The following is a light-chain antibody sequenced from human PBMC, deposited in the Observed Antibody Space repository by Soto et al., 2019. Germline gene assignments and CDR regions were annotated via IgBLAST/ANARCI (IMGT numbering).Light chain of an antibody. Sequence: EILLTQSPGTLPLSPGERATLSCRASQSVSSSSLAWYQQKPGQAPRLLISGASSRATGIPDRFTGSGSGTDFTLTISRLEPEDFAVYYCQQYGSSPRTFGQGTKVDIK. V-gene: IGKV3-20*01. CDR1: QSVSSSS. CDR2: GAS. CDR3: QQYGSSPRT. J-gene: IGKJ1*01.